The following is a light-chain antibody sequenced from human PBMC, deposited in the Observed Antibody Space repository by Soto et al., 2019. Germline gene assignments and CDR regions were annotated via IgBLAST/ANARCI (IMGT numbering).Light chain of an antibody. CDR2: GAS. Sequence: EIVMMQSPATLSVSPGERATLSCRASQSVSSNLAWYQQKPGQAPRLLIYGASTRATGIPDRFSGSGSGTEFTLTISSLQSEDFAVYYCQQYNIWPPLTFGGGTKVEIK. V-gene: IGKV3-15*01. CDR1: QSVSSN. CDR3: QQYNIWPPLT. J-gene: IGKJ4*01.